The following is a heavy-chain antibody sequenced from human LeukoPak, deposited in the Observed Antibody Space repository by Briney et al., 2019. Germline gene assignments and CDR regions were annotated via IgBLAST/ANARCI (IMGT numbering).Heavy chain of an antibody. J-gene: IGHJ6*03. V-gene: IGHV4-34*01. Sequence: SETLSLTCTVSGGSISGYYWSWIRQPPGKGLEWIGEINHSGSTNYNPSLKSRVTISVDTSKNQFSLKLSSVTAADTAVYYCAREKIGTGTILGKDYYYMDVWGKGTTVTVSS. CDR3: AREKIGTGTILGKDYYYMDV. CDR2: INHSGST. D-gene: IGHD1-1*01. CDR1: GGSISGYY.